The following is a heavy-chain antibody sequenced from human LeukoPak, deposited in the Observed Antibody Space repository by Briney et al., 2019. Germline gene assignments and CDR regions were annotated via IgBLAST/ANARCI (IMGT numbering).Heavy chain of an antibody. J-gene: IGHJ5*02. CDR3: ARAPSSNYPNWFDP. Sequence: ASVKVSCKASGYTFTSYGISWVRQAPGQGLEWMGWISAYNGNTNYAQKLQGRVTMTTDTSTSTAYMELRSLRSDDTAVYYCARAPSSNYPNWFDPWGQGTLVTVSS. D-gene: IGHD4-11*01. CDR1: GYTFTSYG. V-gene: IGHV1-18*01. CDR2: ISAYNGNT.